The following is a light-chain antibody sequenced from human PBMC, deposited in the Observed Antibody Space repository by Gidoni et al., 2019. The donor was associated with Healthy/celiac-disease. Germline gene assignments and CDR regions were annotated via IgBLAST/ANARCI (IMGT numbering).Light chain of an antibody. J-gene: IGKJ4*01. Sequence: EIVLTQSPATLSVSPGERATLSCRARQSVSSNLAWYQQKPGQAPGLLIYGASTRATGIPARFSGSGSGTEFTLTISSLQSEDFAVYYCQQYNNWPLTFGGGTKVEIK. V-gene: IGKV3-15*01. CDR3: QQYNNWPLT. CDR2: GAS. CDR1: QSVSSN.